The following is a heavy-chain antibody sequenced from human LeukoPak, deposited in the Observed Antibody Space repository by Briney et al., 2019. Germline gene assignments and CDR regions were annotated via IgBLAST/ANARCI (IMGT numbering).Heavy chain of an antibody. Sequence: GGSLRLSCAASGFTFSSYEMNWVRQAPGKGLEWVSYISSSGSTIYYADSVKGRFTISRDNAKNSLYLQMNSLRAEDTAVYYCASMAGATDFDYWGQGTLVTVSS. J-gene: IGHJ4*02. CDR1: GFTFSSYE. CDR2: ISSSGSTI. V-gene: IGHV3-48*03. D-gene: IGHD1-26*01. CDR3: ASMAGATDFDY.